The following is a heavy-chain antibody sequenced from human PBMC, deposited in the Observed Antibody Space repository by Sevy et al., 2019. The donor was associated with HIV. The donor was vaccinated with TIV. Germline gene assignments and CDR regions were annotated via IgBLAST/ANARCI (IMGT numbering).Heavy chain of an antibody. D-gene: IGHD2-15*01. CDR3: ARERESCSGGSCSKPFDY. V-gene: IGHV4-31*03. CDR2: IYFGGST. J-gene: IGHJ4*02. CDR1: GASFSSNNDH. Sequence: SETLSLTCTVSGASFSSNNDHWGWIRQLPGKGLEWIGYIYFGGSTFYNPYNPSLQSRVTISIDTSKNQFSLRLTSVTAADTAVYFCARERESCSGGSCSKPFDYWGQGILVTVSS.